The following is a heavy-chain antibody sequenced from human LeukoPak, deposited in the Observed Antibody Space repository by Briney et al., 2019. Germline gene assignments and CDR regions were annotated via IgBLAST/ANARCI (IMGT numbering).Heavy chain of an antibody. CDR3: ARVPASSGWSWPYYFDY. Sequence: GGSLRLSCAASGFTFSSYSMNWVRQAPGKGLEWVSSISSSSSYIYYADSVKGRFTISRDNAKNSLYLQMNSLRAEDTAVYYCARVPASSGWSWPYYFDYWGQGTLVTVSS. V-gene: IGHV3-21*01. J-gene: IGHJ4*02. CDR2: ISSSSSYI. CDR1: GFTFSSYS. D-gene: IGHD6-19*01.